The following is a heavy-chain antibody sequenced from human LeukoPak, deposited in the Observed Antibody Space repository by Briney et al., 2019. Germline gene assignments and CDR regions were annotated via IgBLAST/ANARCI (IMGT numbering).Heavy chain of an antibody. Sequence: GGSLRLSCAASGFTFSSSAMSWVRQAPGKGLEWVSSISGSGSGGSTYYADSVKGRFTISRDNSKNTLYLQMNSLIAEDTAVYYCARDLKRGYSSGRYSWGTGSSNDYWGQGTLVTVSS. CDR1: GFTFSSSA. D-gene: IGHD6-19*01. CDR2: ISGSGSGGST. CDR3: ARDLKRGYSSGRYSWGTGSSNDY. J-gene: IGHJ4*02. V-gene: IGHV3-23*01.